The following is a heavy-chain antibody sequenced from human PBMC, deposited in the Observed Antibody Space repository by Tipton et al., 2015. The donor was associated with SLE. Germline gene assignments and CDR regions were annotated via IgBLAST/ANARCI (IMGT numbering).Heavy chain of an antibody. CDR1: GFTFSSYA. V-gene: IGHV3-30-3*01. CDR2: ISYDGSNK. CDR3: ARVGVVAGTGDY. D-gene: IGHD6-19*01. J-gene: IGHJ4*02. Sequence: RSLRLSCAASGFTFSSYAMHWVRQAPGKGLEWVAVISYDGSNKYYADSVKGRFTISRDNSKNTLYLQMNSLRAEDTAVYYCARVGVVAGTGDYWGQGTLVTVSS.